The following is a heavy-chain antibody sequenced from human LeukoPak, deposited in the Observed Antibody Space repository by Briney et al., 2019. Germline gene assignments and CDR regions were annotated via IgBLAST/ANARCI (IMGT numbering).Heavy chain of an antibody. V-gene: IGHV3-23*01. J-gene: IGHJ4*02. CDR2: ISGSGEST. CDR1: GLTFSNYG. D-gene: IGHD2-21*02. CDR3: AKVPLVTAFKYFDY. Sequence: GGSLRLSCAASGLTFSNYGMAWVRQAPGKGLEWVSAISGSGESTYNADSVKGRFTISRDNSKNTLYLQMNSLRAEDTAVYYCAKVPLVTAFKYFDYWGQGTLVTVSS.